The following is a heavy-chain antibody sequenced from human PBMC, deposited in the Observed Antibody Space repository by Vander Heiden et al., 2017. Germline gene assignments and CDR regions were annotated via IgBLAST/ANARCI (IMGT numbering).Heavy chain of an antibody. CDR1: GFTFSSYS. D-gene: IGHD2-21*02. V-gene: IGHV3-48*01. Sequence: EVQLVESGGGLVQPGGSLRLSCAASGFTFSSYSMNWVRQAPGKGLEWVSYISSSSSTIYYADSVKGRFTISRDNAKNSLYLQMNSLRAEDTAVYYCARDLCGGDCSPGYWGQGTLVTVSS. CDR2: ISSSSSTI. CDR3: ARDLCGGDCSPGY. J-gene: IGHJ4*02.